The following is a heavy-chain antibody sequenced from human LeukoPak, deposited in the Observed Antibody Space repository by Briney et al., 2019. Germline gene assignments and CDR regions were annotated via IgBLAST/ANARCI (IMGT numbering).Heavy chain of an antibody. V-gene: IGHV3-9*01. Sequence: GGSLRLSCAASGFAFNYSAMHWVRQAPGKGLEWVSVISWNSATIEYADSVKGRFTISRDNAKNSLYLQMNSLRAEDTALYFCAKDMRGTAMSTSSLDYWGQGTLVTVSS. CDR2: ISWNSATI. J-gene: IGHJ4*02. CDR3: AKDMRGTAMSTSSLDY. D-gene: IGHD5-18*01. CDR1: GFAFNYSA.